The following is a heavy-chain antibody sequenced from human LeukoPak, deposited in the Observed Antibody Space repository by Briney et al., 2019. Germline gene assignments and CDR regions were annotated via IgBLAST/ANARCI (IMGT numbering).Heavy chain of an antibody. CDR3: ARDTGYCSGGSCYHNYFDY. Sequence: PSETLSLTCTVSGGSVRSGSYYWRWIRQPPGKGLEWIGYVYYSGSTDYSPSLKSRVTISVDTSRNQFSLKLTSVTAADTAVYYCARDTGYCSGGSCYHNYFDYWGPGTLVTVSS. J-gene: IGHJ4*02. D-gene: IGHD2-15*01. CDR1: GGSVRSGSYY. V-gene: IGHV4-61*01. CDR2: VYYSGST.